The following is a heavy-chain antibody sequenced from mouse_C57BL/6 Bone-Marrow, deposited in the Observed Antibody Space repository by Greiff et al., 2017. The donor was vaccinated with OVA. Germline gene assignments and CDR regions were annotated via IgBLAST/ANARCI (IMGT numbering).Heavy chain of an antibody. V-gene: IGHV1-64*01. Sequence: QVQLQQPGAELVKPGASVKLSCKASGYTFTSYWMHWVKQRPGQGLEWIGMIHPNSGSTNYNEKFKSKATLTVDKSSSTAYMQLSSLTSEDSAVYYCAYEDYVGNYFDYWGQGTTLTVSS. CDR2: IHPNSGST. D-gene: IGHD2-4*01. CDR1: GYTFTSYW. J-gene: IGHJ2*01. CDR3: AYEDYVGNYFDY.